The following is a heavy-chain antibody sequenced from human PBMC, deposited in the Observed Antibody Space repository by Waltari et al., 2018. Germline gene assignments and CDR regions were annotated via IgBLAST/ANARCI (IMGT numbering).Heavy chain of an antibody. V-gene: IGHV1-46*01. Sequence: QVQLVQSGTEVKKPGASVKVSCKASGYPFTAYYMHWVRQAPGQGLEWMGIINPSGEITTYAQKFQGRVTMTRDTSTTTVYMELSRLRSEDTAVYYCARDPGTSGYVRDAFDIWGQGTVVTVSS. CDR1: GYPFTAYY. CDR2: INPSGEIT. J-gene: IGHJ3*02. CDR3: ARDPGTSGYVRDAFDI. D-gene: IGHD5-12*01.